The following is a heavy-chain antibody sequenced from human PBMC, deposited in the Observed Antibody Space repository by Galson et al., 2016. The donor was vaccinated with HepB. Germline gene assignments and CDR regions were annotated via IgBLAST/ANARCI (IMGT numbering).Heavy chain of an antibody. V-gene: IGHV3-23*01. J-gene: IGHJ6*02. Sequence: SLRLSCAASGFTYAAYAIAWVRQAPGKGLQWVASVSGSGVATYYADSVKGRFTISRDENKNTVYLQMNSLRAEDTAVYYCAKVTRGVGTSTYQWDRRCFQYSLDVWGQGTTVIVSS. CDR3: AKVTRGVGTSTYQWDRRCFQYSLDV. CDR2: VSGSGVAT. CDR1: GFTYAAYA. D-gene: IGHD2-15*01.